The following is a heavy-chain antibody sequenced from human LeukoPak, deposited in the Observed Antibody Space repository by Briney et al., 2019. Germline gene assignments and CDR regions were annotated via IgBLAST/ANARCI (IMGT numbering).Heavy chain of an antibody. CDR3: ARLYKIVSRPYYYYYYMDV. CDR1: GGSISSYY. CDR2: IYTSGST. D-gene: IGHD2/OR15-2a*01. Sequence: NPSETLSLTCTVSGGSISSYYWSWIRQPAGKGLEWIGRIYTSGSTNYNPSLKSRVTISVDTSKNQFSLKLSSVTAADTAVYYCARLYKIVSRPYYYYYYMDVWGKGTTVTISS. J-gene: IGHJ6*03. V-gene: IGHV4-4*07.